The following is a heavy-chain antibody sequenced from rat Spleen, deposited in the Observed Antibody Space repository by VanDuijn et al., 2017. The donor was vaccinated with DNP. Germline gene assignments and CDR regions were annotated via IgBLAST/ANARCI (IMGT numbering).Heavy chain of an antibody. V-gene: IGHV3-1*01. CDR2: ISYSGST. CDR1: GYSITSNY. CDR3: ARGGGGIWFAY. D-gene: IGHD4-3*01. J-gene: IGHJ3*01. Sequence: EVQLQESGPGLVKPSQSLSLTCSVTGYSITSNYWGWIRKFPGNKMEWIGYISYSGSTSYNPSLKSQISITRDTSKNQSILQLNSVTTEDTATFYCARGGGGIWFAYWGQGTLVTVSS.